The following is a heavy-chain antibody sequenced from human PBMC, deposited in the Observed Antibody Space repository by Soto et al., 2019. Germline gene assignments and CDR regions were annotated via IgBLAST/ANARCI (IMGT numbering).Heavy chain of an antibody. CDR2: VSYDGRNQ. D-gene: IGHD6-19*01. CDR3: AKDRGKYNSAWYTGFDP. Sequence: QVQLVESGGGVVQPGRSLRLSCAASGFIFGSYGMHWVRQAPGKGLEWVAIVSYDGRNQYYGDSVKARFTISRDNSKNMLYLQMNSLRAEDSAVYYCAKDRGKYNSAWYTGFDPWGQGTLVTVSS. J-gene: IGHJ5*02. CDR1: GFIFGSYG. V-gene: IGHV3-30*18.